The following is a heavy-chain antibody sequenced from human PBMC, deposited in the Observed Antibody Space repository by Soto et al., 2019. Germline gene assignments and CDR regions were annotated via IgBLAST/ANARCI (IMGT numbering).Heavy chain of an antibody. Sequence: GGSLRLSCAASGFTFSSYGMHWVRQAPGKGLEWVAVIWYDGSNKYYADSVKGRFTISRDNSKNTLYLQMNSLRAEDTAVYYCARDYGDYLSNYYYYGMDVWGQGTTVTVSS. CDR2: IWYDGSNK. CDR3: ARDYGDYLSNYYYYGMDV. J-gene: IGHJ6*02. CDR1: GFTFSSYG. V-gene: IGHV3-33*01. D-gene: IGHD4-17*01.